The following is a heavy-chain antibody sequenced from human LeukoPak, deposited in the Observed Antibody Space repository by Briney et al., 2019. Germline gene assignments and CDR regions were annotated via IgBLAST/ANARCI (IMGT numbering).Heavy chain of an antibody. CDR3: AKGAARLSLFTSFDY. D-gene: IGHD3-16*01. V-gene: IGHV3-9*03. CDR1: GFTFDDYA. Sequence: GGSLRLSCAASGFTFDDYAMHWVRQAPGKGLEWVSGISWNSGSIGYADSAKGRFTISRDNAKNSLYLQMNSLRPEDMAVYYCAKGAARLSLFTSFDYWGQGTLVTVSS. J-gene: IGHJ4*02. CDR2: ISWNSGSI.